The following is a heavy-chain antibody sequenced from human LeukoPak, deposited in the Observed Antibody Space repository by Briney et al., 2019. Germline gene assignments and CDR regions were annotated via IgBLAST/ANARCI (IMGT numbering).Heavy chain of an antibody. V-gene: IGHV3-23*01. CDR2: ISGSGGST. CDR1: GFTFSSYA. J-gene: IGHJ6*03. Sequence: GGSLRLSCAASGFTFSSYAMSWVRQAPGKGLEWVSAISGSGGSTYYADSVKGRFTISRDNSKNTLYLQMNSLRAEDTAVYYCAKTTAWGYYYYYMDVWGKGTTVTGSS. D-gene: IGHD4-17*01. CDR3: AKTTAWGYYYYYMDV.